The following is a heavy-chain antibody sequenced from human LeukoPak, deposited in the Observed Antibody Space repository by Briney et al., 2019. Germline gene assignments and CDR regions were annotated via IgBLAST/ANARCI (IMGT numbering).Heavy chain of an antibody. D-gene: IGHD5-12*01. CDR3: AKDDSVVAEDY. CDR2: ISGGGVTT. CDR1: GFTSIAYA. Sequence: QTGGSLRLSCVGSGFTSIAYALTWARQAPGKGLEWASGISGGGVTTYYADSVKGRFTISRDNSENALYLQMNSLRAEDTAVYYCAKDDSVVAEDYWGQGTLVTVSS. J-gene: IGHJ4*02. V-gene: IGHV3-23*01.